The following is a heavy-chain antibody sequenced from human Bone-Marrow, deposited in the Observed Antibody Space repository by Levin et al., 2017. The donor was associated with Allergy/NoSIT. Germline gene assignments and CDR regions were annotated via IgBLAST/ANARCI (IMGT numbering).Heavy chain of an antibody. CDR1: GFTFNNYA. CDR3: ANAWSYCGKDCYSYDFDY. CDR2: VSGDGRNK. J-gene: IGHJ4*02. D-gene: IGHD2-21*02. V-gene: IGHV3-23*01. Sequence: GGSLRLSCTTSGFTFNNYAMSWVRQGPGKGLEWVSAVSGDGRNKYYSESVRGRFTISRDNSRNTLQLQMSSLRADDTAVYYCANAWSYCGKDCYSYDFDYWGQGVLVTVSS.